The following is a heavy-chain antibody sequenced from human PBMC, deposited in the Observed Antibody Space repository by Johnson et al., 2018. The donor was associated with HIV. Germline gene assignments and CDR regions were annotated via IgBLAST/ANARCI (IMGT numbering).Heavy chain of an antibody. D-gene: IGHD1-26*01. CDR3: AREGSGSYQI. Sequence: VQLVESGGGLVQPGGSLRLSCAASGFTFSNFAMNWVRQAPGKGLEWVSVISGSGVSTYYADSVKGRFTISRDNSKNTLYLQMNSLRAEDTAVYYCAREGSGSYQIWGQGTMVTVSS. CDR1: GFTFSNFA. V-gene: IGHV3-23*04. CDR2: ISGSGVST. J-gene: IGHJ3*02.